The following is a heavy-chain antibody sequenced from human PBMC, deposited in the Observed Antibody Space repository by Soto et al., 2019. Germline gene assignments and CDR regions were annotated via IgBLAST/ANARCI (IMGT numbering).Heavy chain of an antibody. V-gene: IGHV3-23*01. CDR1: GFTFSSYA. CDR2: ISGSGGST. CDR3: AKATAAAGTSSWFDP. D-gene: IGHD6-13*01. J-gene: IGHJ5*02. Sequence: GGSLRLSCAASGFTFSSYAMNWVRQAPGKGLEWVSAISGSGGSTYYADSVKGRFTISRDNSKNTLYLQMNSLRAEDTAVYYCAKATAAAGTSSWFDPWGQGTLVTGLL.